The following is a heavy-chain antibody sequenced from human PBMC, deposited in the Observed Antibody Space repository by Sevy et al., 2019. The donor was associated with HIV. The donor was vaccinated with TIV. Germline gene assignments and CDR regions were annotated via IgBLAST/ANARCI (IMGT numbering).Heavy chain of an antibody. CDR2: IYYSGST. D-gene: IGHD2-15*01. Sequence: SETLSLTCTVSGGSISSYYWSWIRQPPGKGLEWIGYIYYSGSTNYNPSLKSRVTISVETSKNQFSLKLSSVTAADTAVYYCARSVRGYCSGGSCYSDWYYFDYWGQGTLVTVSS. J-gene: IGHJ4*02. CDR1: GGSISSYY. CDR3: ARSVRGYCSGGSCYSDWYYFDY. V-gene: IGHV4-59*01.